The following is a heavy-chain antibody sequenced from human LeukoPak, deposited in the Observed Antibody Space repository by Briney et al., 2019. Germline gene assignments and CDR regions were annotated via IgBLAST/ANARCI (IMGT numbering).Heavy chain of an antibody. D-gene: IGHD6-19*01. Sequence: SQTLSLTCAISGDSVSSNSAAWNWIRQSPSRGLEWLGRTYYRSKWYNDYAVSVKSRITINPDTSKNQFSLQLNSVTPEDTAVYYCARDRQWLVGGVYYYYGVDVWGQGTTVTVSS. CDR3: ARDRQWLVGGVYYYYGVDV. J-gene: IGHJ6*02. V-gene: IGHV6-1*01. CDR2: TYYRSKWYN. CDR1: GDSVSSNSAA.